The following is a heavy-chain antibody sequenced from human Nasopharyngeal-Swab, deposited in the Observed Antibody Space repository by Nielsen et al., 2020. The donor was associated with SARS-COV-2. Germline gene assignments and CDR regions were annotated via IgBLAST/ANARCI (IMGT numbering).Heavy chain of an antibody. CDR2: IIPIFGTA. CDR3: ARLDGHNYCFDY. CDR1: GGTFSSYA. D-gene: IGHD5-24*01. Sequence: SVKVSCKASGGTFSSYAISWVRQAPGQGLEWMGGIIPIFGTANYAQKFQGRVTITADKSTSTAYMELSSLRSEDTAVYYCARLDGHNYCFDYWGQGTLVTVSS. J-gene: IGHJ4*02. V-gene: IGHV1-69*06.